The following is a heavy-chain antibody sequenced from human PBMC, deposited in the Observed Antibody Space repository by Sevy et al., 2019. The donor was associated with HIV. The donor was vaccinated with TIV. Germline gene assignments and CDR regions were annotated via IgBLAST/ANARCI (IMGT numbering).Heavy chain of an antibody. J-gene: IGHJ4*02. CDR1: GFTFRSYG. CDR2: ISFDGRNT. CDR3: AKDILGDNSPWFFFDY. D-gene: IGHD3-9*01. Sequence: GGSLRLSCAGSGFTFRSYGIHWVRQSPGKGLEWVAFISFDGRNTYSADSVKGRFTGSRDNSNNAVYLQMNNLRTEDTSMYYCAKDILGDNSPWFFFDYWGQGTQVTVSS. V-gene: IGHV3-30*18.